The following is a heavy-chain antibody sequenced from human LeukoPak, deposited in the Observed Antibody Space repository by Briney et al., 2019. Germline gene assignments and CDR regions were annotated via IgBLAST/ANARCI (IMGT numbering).Heavy chain of an antibody. V-gene: IGHV1-18*01. J-gene: IGHJ6*02. CDR1: GYTFTSYG. CDR2: ISAYNGNT. D-gene: IGHD4-17*01. Sequence: GASVKVSCKASGYTFTSYGISWVRQAPGQGLEWMGWISAYNGNTNYAQKLQGRVTTTTDTSTSTAYMELRSLRSDDTAVYYCARDDYGDYDAPYYYGMDVWGQGTTVTVSS. CDR3: ARDDYGDYDAPYYYGMDV.